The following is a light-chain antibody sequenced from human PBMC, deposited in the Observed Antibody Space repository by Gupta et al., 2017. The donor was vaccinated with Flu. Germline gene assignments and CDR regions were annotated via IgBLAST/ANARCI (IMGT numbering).Light chain of an antibody. CDR3: QQYYNFSFT. V-gene: IGKV1-5*03. Sequence: QMSQSPSTLSASVGDRVTITCRVSQSIISWLAWYQQKPGKAPKLLIYKASNLESGVPSRFSGSGSGTEFTLTVSSLQPDDFATYYCQQYYNFSFTFGGGTKVEIK. CDR1: QSIISW. CDR2: KAS. J-gene: IGKJ4*01.